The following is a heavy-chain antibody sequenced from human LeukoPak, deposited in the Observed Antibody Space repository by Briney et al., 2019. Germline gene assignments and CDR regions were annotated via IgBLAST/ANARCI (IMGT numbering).Heavy chain of an antibody. V-gene: IGHV3-48*01. D-gene: IGHD1-7*01. CDR1: GFTFSSYS. CDR2: ISSSSTI. CDR3: AKQGGTGTRFDY. J-gene: IGHJ4*02. Sequence: PGGSLRLSCAASGFTFSSYSMNWVRQTPGKGLEWVSYISSSSTIYYADSVKGRFTISRDNSKNTLYLQMNSLRAEDTAVYYCAKQGGTGTRFDYWGQGTLVTVSS.